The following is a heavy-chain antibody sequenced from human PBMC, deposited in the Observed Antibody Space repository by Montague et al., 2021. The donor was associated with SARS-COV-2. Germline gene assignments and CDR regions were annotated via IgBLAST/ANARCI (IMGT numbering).Heavy chain of an antibody. Sequence: SETLSLTCTVSGGSISSYYWSWIRQPAGKGLEWIGRIYPSGSTKYNPSLKSRVTMSVATSTNQFSPKLSSVTATDTAVYYCSRDRMSLLFMVYYYGMDVWGQGTTVTVSS. D-gene: IGHD5/OR15-5a*01. V-gene: IGHV4-4*07. CDR1: GGSISSYY. CDR3: SRDRMSLLFMVYYYGMDV. J-gene: IGHJ6*02. CDR2: IYPSGST.